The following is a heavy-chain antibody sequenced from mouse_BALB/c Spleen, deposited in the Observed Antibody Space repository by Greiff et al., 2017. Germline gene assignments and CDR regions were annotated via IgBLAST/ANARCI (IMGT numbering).Heavy chain of an antibody. V-gene: IGHV5-17*02. J-gene: IGHJ4*01. CDR3: ARSGGLRRGDYYAMDY. Sequence: EVKLVESGGGLVQPGGSRKLSCAASGFTFSSFGMHWVRQAPEKGLEWVAYISSGSSTIYYADTVKGRFTISRDNPKNTLFLQMTSLRSEDTAMYYCARSGGLRRGDYYAMDYWGQGTSVTVSS. D-gene: IGHD2-4*01. CDR1: GFTFSSFG. CDR2: ISSGSSTI.